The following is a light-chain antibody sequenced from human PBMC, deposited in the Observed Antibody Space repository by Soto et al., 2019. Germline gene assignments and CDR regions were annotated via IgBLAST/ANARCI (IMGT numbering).Light chain of an antibody. CDR1: QSISSW. CDR2: KAS. CDR3: QQYNSYWT. V-gene: IGKV1-5*03. J-gene: IGKJ1*01. Sequence: DIQMTQSPSTLSASVGVRVTITCRVSQSISSWLAWYQQKPGKAPKLLIYKASSLESGVPSRFSGSGSGTEFTLTISSLQPDDFATYYCQQYNSYWTFGQGTKVEIK.